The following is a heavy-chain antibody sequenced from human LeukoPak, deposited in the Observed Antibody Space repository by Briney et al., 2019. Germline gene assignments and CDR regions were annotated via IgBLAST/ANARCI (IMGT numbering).Heavy chain of an antibody. J-gene: IGHJ6*03. CDR3: ARNGQDIVVNSWYYYMDV. D-gene: IGHD2-15*01. V-gene: IGHV3-30-3*01. CDR1: GFTFSSYA. Sequence: GGSLRLSCAASGFTFSSYAMHWVRQAPGKGLEWVAVISYDGSNKYYADSVKGRFTISRDNSKNTLYLQMNSLRAEDTAVYYCARNGQDIVVNSWYYYMDVWGKGTTVTVSS. CDR2: ISYDGSNK.